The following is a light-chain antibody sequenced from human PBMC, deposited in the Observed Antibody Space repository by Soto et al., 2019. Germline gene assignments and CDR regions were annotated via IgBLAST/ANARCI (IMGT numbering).Light chain of an antibody. CDR2: AAS. J-gene: IGKJ1*01. CDR3: QHYNSYSEA. CDR1: QRIINY. Sequence: DIQMTQSPSSLSASVGDRVTITFRASQRIINYLNWYQQKPGKAPKLLIYAASSLQSGVPSRFSGSGSGTDFTLTISSLQPEDFATYYCQHYNSYSEAFGQGTKVDIK. V-gene: IGKV1-39*01.